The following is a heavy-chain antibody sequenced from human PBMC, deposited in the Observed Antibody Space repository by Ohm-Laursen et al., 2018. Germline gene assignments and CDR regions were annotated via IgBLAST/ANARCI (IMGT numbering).Heavy chain of an antibody. J-gene: IGHJ4*02. CDR3: AGDPGDADTFDY. V-gene: IGHV3-30*03. CDR1: GFTFSRYG. D-gene: IGHD2-21*01. Sequence: SLRLSCAASGFTFSRYGMHWVRQAPGKGLEWVAVISYDGSNKYYADSVKGRFTISRDNSKNTLNLQMNSLRTEDTAVYYCAGDPGDADTFDYWGQGTLVTVSS. CDR2: ISYDGSNK.